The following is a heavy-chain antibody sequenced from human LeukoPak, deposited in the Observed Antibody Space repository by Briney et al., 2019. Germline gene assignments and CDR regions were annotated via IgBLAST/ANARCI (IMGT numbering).Heavy chain of an antibody. CDR1: GGSISPYY. Sequence: TSETLSLTCTVSGGSISPYYWIWIRQPPGKGLEWIGYISYSGSTSFNPSLKSRVTISIHTSTNQLSLALNSVTAADTAVYYCARAGSYRLTTTLWGQGTLVAVSP. CDR2: ISYSGST. V-gene: IGHV4-59*01. D-gene: IGHD4-17*01. J-gene: IGHJ4*02. CDR3: ARAGSYRLTTTL.